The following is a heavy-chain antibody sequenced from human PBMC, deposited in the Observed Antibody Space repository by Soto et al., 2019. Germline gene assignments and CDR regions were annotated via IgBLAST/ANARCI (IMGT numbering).Heavy chain of an antibody. D-gene: IGHD3-10*01. J-gene: IGHJ4*02. CDR2: INHSGST. CDR3: ARGRGYGSGSYYRLDY. Sequence: PSETLSLTCAVYGGSFSGYYWSWIRPPPGKGLEWIGEINHSGSTNYNPSLKSRVTISVDTSKNQFSLKLSSVTAADTAVYYCARGRGYGSGSYYRLDYWGQGTLVTVSS. V-gene: IGHV4-34*01. CDR1: GGSFSGYY.